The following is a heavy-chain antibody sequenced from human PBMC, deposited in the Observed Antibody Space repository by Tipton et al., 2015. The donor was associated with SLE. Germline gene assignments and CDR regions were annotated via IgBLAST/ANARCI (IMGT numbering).Heavy chain of an antibody. Sequence: TLSLTCTVSGGSISSYYWSWIRQPPGKGLEWIGYIYYSGSTNYNPSLKSRVTISVDTSKNQFSLKLSSVTAADTAVYYCAKDLIRDPVGYWGQGTLVTVSS. D-gene: IGHD4-23*01. J-gene: IGHJ4*02. CDR2: IYYSGST. CDR1: GGSISSYY. CDR3: AKDLIRDPVGY. V-gene: IGHV4-59*01.